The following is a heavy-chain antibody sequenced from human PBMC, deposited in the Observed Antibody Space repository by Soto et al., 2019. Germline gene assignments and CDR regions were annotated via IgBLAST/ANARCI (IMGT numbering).Heavy chain of an antibody. D-gene: IGHD2-2*02. J-gene: IGHJ4*02. CDR1: DGSIRGYY. CDR2: INHSGST. Sequence: TLSHTYAVYDGSIRGYYWSWIRQPPGKGLEWIGEINHSGSTNYNPSLKSRVTISVDTSKNQFSLKLSSVTAADTAVDYCARSIDYWGQGILVTV. V-gene: IGHV4-34*01. CDR3: ARSIDY.